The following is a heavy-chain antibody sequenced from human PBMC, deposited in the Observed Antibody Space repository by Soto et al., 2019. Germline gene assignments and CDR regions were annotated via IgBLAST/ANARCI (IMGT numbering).Heavy chain of an antibody. J-gene: IGHJ4*02. V-gene: IGHV3-23*01. CDR1: GFTFSSYV. CDR2: ISGSGDTT. Sequence: GGSLRLSCAASGFTFSSYVMSGVRQAPGKGLEWVSGISGSGDTTYYADSVKGRFSISRDNSKNLLFLQMNSLRADDTAAYYCAKDREDYGDFVLDFDYWGQGTLVTVSS. D-gene: IGHD4-17*01. CDR3: AKDREDYGDFVLDFDY.